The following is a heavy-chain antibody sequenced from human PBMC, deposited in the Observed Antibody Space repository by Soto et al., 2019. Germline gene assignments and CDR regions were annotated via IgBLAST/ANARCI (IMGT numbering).Heavy chain of an antibody. D-gene: IGHD2-2*03. CDR2: ISAYNGNT. V-gene: IGHV1-18*03. CDR3: ARDGYCVSSSCSFLPDV. Sequence: ASVKVSCKASGYTFTSYGISWVRQAPGQGLEWMGWISAYNGNTNYAQKLQGRVTMTTDTSTSTAYMELRSLRSDDMAVYYCARDGYCVSSSCSFLPDVWGQGTTVTVSS. J-gene: IGHJ6*02. CDR1: GYTFTSYG.